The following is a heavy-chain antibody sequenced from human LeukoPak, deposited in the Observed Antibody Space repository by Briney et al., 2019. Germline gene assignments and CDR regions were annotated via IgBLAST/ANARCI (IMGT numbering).Heavy chain of an antibody. CDR1: GGSISSGGYY. Sequence: PSQTLSLTCTVSGGSISSGGYYWNWIRQHPGKGLEWIGYIYYSGSTYYNPSLKNRVTISVDTSKNQFSLKLSSVTAVDTALYYCAKGVFYGSGTTIYYHGMDVWGKGTTVTVSS. V-gene: IGHV4-31*03. CDR3: AKGVFYGSGTTIYYHGMDV. J-gene: IGHJ6*04. CDR2: IYYSGST. D-gene: IGHD3-10*01.